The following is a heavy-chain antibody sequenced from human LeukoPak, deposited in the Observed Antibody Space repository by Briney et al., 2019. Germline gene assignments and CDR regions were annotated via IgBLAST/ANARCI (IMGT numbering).Heavy chain of an antibody. V-gene: IGHV4-34*01. CDR3: AREKWGAAAGLFDP. D-gene: IGHD6-13*01. Sequence: SETLSLTCAVYGVAFSGYYWSWIRQPPGKGLEWIGEINHSGSTNYNPSLKSRVTISVDTSKNQFSLKLSSVTAADTAVYYCAREKWGAAAGLFDPWGQGTLVTVSS. CDR2: INHSGST. J-gene: IGHJ5*02. CDR1: GVAFSGYY.